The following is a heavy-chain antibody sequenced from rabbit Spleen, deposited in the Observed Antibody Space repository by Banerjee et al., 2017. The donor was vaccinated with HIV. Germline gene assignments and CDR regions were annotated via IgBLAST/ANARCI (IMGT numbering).Heavy chain of an antibody. J-gene: IGHJ6*01. CDR3: ARDTSSSFSSYGMDL. CDR2: IEGGGSAFT. D-gene: IGHD1-1*01. Sequence: QEQLEESGGGLVKPGASLTLTCTASGVSFSSDQYMCWVRQAPGKGLEWIACIEGGGSAFTYFASWAKGRFTISKTSSTTVTLQMTSLTAADTATYFCARDTSSSFSSYGMDLWGPGTLVTVS. V-gene: IGHV1S45*01. CDR1: GVSFSSDQY.